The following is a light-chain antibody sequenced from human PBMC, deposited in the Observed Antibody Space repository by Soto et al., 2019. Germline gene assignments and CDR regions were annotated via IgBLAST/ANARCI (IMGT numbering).Light chain of an antibody. Sequence: QSALTQPASVSGSPGQSITISCTGTSSDVGKYNYVSWYQQHPGKAPKLLMYDVTQRPSGVPDRFSGSKSGDTASLTISGLQAEDEADYYCCSYAGSYTYVFGAGTKSPS. V-gene: IGLV2-11*01. CDR1: SSDVGKYNY. CDR2: DVT. CDR3: CSYAGSYTYV. J-gene: IGLJ1*01.